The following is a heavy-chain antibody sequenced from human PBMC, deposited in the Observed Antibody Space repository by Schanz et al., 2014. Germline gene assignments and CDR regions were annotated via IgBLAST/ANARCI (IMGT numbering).Heavy chain of an antibody. CDR3: ARGNNFDYGDAFFNCYYYYMDV. J-gene: IGHJ6*03. CDR1: GFTFSSYS. Sequence: EVQLVESGGGLVKPGGSLRLSCAASGFTFSSYSMNWVRQAPGKGLEWVSSISSSSSYIYYADSVKGRFTISRDNAKNSLYLQMNSLRAEDTAVYYCARGNNFDYGDAFFNCYYYYMDVWGKGTTVTVSS. D-gene: IGHD4-17*01. CDR2: ISSSSSYI. V-gene: IGHV3-21*01.